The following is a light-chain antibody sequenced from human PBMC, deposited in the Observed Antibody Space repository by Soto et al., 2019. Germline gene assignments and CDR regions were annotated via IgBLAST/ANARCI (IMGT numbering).Light chain of an antibody. CDR2: GAS. J-gene: IGKJ3*01. CDR1: QSVSSSY. Sequence: EIVLTQSPGTLSLSPGERATLSCRASQSVSSSYLAWYQQKPGQAPRLLIYGASSRATGIPDRFSVSASGTDFTLTISRLEPEEVAVYYCQHYGTSALFGPGTKVDIK. CDR3: QHYGTSAL. V-gene: IGKV3-20*01.